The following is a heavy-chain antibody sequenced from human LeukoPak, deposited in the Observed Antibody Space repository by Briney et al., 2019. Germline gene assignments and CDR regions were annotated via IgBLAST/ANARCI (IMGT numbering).Heavy chain of an antibody. D-gene: IGHD6-19*01. CDR3: ARRGSGWEDGYFDL. J-gene: IGHJ2*01. Sequence: PPGGSLRLSCAASGFTFSSYEMHWVRQAPGKGLEWVSLIYSGGATYYADSVKGRFTISRDNSKNMLYLQMNSLRAEDTAVYYCARRGSGWEDGYFDLWGRGTLVTVSS. CDR2: IYSGGAT. V-gene: IGHV3-53*01. CDR1: GFTFSSYE.